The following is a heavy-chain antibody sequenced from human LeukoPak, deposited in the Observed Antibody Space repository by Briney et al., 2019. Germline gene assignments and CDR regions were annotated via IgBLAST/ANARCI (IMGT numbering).Heavy chain of an antibody. CDR1: GFTFSSYS. D-gene: IGHD4-23*01. Sequence: GGSLRLSCAASGFTFSSYSMNWVRQAPGKGLEWISYISGHSSTIYFADSVKGRFTISRDNARNSLYLQMNSLRAEDTAVYYCARDFNYGGNFDYWGQGTLVTVSS. V-gene: IGHV3-48*01. J-gene: IGHJ4*02. CDR2: ISGHSSTI. CDR3: ARDFNYGGNFDY.